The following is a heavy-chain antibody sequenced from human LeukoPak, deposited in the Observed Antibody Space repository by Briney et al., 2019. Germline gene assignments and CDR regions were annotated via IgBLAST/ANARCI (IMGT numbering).Heavy chain of an antibody. CDR1: GFTLSSHW. D-gene: IGHD6-13*01. CDR3: ARDGQQLVPYGMNV. CDR2: SNPDGTST. V-gene: IGHV3-74*01. J-gene: IGHJ6*02. Sequence: GGSLRLSCAASGFTLSSHWIHWVRQAPGEGLVWVSISNPDGTSTAFADSVKGRFTISRDNPKNTLYLQMDSLRAEDTAVYYCARDGQQLVPYGMNVWGQGTTVTVSS.